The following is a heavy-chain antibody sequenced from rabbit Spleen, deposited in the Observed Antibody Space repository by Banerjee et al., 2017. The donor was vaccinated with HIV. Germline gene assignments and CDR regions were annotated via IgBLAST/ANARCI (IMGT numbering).Heavy chain of an antibody. D-gene: IGHD1-1*01. Sequence: QSLEESGGDLVKPGASLTLTCTASGVSFSISSYLCWVRQAPGKGLEWIACIDSGSSGFPYFATWATGRFTISKTSSTTVTLQMTRLTAADTATYFCARDTSSSFSSYGMDLWGQGTLVTVS. CDR2: IDSGSSGFP. J-gene: IGHJ6*01. V-gene: IGHV1S40*01. CDR3: ARDTSSSFSSYGMDL. CDR1: GVSFSISSY.